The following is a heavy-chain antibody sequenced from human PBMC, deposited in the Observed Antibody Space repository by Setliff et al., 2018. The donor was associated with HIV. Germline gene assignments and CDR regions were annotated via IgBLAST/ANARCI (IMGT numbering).Heavy chain of an antibody. V-gene: IGHV1-46*01. J-gene: IGHJ4*02. CDR3: ARETQTNSGSYLA. CDR2: MNCMNGDT. CDR1: GYTFTNYY. D-gene: IGHD3-10*01. Sequence: GPSVKVSCKTSGYTFTNYYVNWVRQAPGQGLEWIGIMNCMNGDTSYAQNLKGRVTVTRDTSTSTVYMELSSLRPEDTVVYYCARETQTNSGSYLAWGQGTLVTVSS.